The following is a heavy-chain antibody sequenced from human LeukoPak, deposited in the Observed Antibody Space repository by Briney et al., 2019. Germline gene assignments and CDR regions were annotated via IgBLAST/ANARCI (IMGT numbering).Heavy chain of an antibody. V-gene: IGHV4-31*03. Sequence: EASQTLSLTCTVSGGSISSGGYYWRWIRRHPGKGLEWIGYIYYSGSTYYNPSLKSRVTISVDTSKNQFSLKLSSVTAADTAVYYCARVGSSGYYYIDYWGQGTLVTVSS. CDR1: GGSISSGGYY. CDR3: ARVGSSGYYYIDY. J-gene: IGHJ4*02. CDR2: IYYSGST. D-gene: IGHD3-22*01.